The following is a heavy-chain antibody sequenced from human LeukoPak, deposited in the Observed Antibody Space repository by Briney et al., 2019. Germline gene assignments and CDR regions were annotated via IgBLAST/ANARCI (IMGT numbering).Heavy chain of an antibody. Sequence: SETLSLTCTVSGYSISSGYYWGWIRQPPGKGLEWIGSIYHSGSTYYNPSLKSRVTISVDTSKNQFSLKLSSVTAADTAVYYCARHYYDSSGYYPWYFDYWGQGTLVTVSS. CDR3: ARHYYDSSGYYPWYFDY. V-gene: IGHV4-38-2*02. CDR2: IYHSGST. J-gene: IGHJ4*02. D-gene: IGHD3-22*01. CDR1: GYSISSGYY.